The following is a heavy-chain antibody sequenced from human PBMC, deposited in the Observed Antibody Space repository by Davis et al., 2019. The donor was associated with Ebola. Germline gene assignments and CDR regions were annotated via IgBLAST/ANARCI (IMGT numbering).Heavy chain of an antibody. CDR3: ARAPPPSLGSDWRVSWFDP. J-gene: IGHJ5*02. CDR1: GGSISSSNS. V-gene: IGHV4-4*02. Sequence: MPSETLSLTCAVSGGSISSSNSWSWVRPPPGKGLEWIGEIYHSGSTNYNPSLKSRVTISVDKSKNHFSLKLTSVTAADTAVYYCARAPPPSLGSDWRVSWFDPWGQGIQVSVSS. CDR2: IYHSGST. D-gene: IGHD6-19*01.